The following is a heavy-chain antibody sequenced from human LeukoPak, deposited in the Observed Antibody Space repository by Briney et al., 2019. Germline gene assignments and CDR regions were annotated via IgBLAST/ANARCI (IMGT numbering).Heavy chain of an antibody. CDR3: ATTPHYDFWSGYFRGRLNWFDP. V-gene: IGHV1-24*01. J-gene: IGHJ5*02. Sequence: ASVKVSCKVSGYTLTELSMHWVRQAPGKGLEWMGGFDPEDGETIYAQQFQGRVTMPEDTSTDTAYMELGSLRSEDTAVYYCATTPHYDFWSGYFRGRLNWFDPWGQGTLVTVSS. D-gene: IGHD3-3*01. CDR1: GYTLTELS. CDR2: FDPEDGET.